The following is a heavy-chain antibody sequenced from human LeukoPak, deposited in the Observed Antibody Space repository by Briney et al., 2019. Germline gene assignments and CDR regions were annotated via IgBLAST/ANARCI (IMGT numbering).Heavy chain of an antibody. V-gene: IGHV3-33*01. J-gene: IGHJ6*02. CDR3: ARGYDSSGYYYVGGDYGMDV. D-gene: IGHD3-22*01. CDR2: IWYDGSNK. Sequence: GGSLRLSWAASGFTFSSYGMHWVRQAPGKGLEWAAVIWYDGSNKYYADSVKGRFTIPRDNSKNTLYLQMNSLRAEDTAVYYCARGYDSSGYYYVGGDYGMDVWGQGTTVTVSS. CDR1: GFTFSSYG.